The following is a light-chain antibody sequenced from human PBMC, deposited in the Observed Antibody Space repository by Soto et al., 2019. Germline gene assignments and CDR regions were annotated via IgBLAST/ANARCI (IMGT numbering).Light chain of an antibody. J-gene: IGLJ1*01. CDR1: SRDIGAYNY. Sequence: QSALTQPPSASGSPGQSVTISCTGTSRDIGAYNYVSWYQHHPGKAPRLIIFEVNKRPSGVPVRFSGSKSGNTASLTVSGLQAEDEADYYCNSYSGTTPFVFGPGTKLTVL. V-gene: IGLV2-8*01. CDR2: EVN. CDR3: NSYSGTTPFV.